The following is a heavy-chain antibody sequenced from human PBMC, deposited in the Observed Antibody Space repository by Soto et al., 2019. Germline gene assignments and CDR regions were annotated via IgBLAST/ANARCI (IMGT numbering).Heavy chain of an antibody. CDR2: IIPILGET. CDR3: ARGLGGRMDD. J-gene: IGHJ6*02. CDR1: GTIFSSYT. D-gene: IGHD3-16*01. V-gene: IGHV1-69*08. Sequence: QVQLVQSGAEVEKPGSSVRVSCKASGTIFSSYTISWVRQAPGQGLEWMGRIIPILGETNSAQKFRGRVTLTADKSTNTAYMELNSLRLEDTAVYYCARGLGGRMDDWGQGTTVTVSS.